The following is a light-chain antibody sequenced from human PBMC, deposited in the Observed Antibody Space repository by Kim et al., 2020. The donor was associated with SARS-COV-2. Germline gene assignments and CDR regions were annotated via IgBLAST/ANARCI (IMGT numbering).Light chain of an antibody. J-gene: IGKJ2*01. V-gene: IGKV3-20*01. CDR2: GAS. CDR3: QQYGSSPGA. Sequence: DIVLTHSPGTLSLSPGERVTLSCRASQSVSSSYLAWYQQKPGQAPRLLIYGASSRATGIPDRFSGSGSGPDFTLTISRLEPEDCALYYCQQYGSSPGALGQGTNLEI. CDR1: QSVSSSY.